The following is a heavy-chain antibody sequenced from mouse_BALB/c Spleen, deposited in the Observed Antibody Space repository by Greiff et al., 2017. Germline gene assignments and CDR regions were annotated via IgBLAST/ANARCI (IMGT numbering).Heavy chain of an antibody. D-gene: IGHD1-2*01. Sequence: QVTLKESGPGILQPSQTLSLSCSFSGFSLSTSGMGLIWIRQPSGKGLEWLAHIYWDDDKRYNPSLKSRLTTSKDTSRNQVFLKITIVDTADTATYYCAGRVGRLPFAYWGQGTLVTVSA. V-gene: IGHV8-12*01. CDR2: IYWDDDK. CDR1: GFSLSTSGMG. J-gene: IGHJ3*01. CDR3: AGRVGRLPFAY.